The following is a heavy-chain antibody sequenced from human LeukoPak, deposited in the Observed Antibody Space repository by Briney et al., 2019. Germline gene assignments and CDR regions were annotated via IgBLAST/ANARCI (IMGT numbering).Heavy chain of an antibody. Sequence: ASVKVSCKASGYTFTGYYMHWVRQAPGQGLEWMGWINPNSGGTNYAQKFQGRVTMTRDTSISTAYIELSRLRSDDTAVYYCARKRQYCGGDCWIDPWGQGTLVTVSS. J-gene: IGHJ5*02. D-gene: IGHD2-21*02. CDR1: GYTFTGYY. V-gene: IGHV1-2*02. CDR2: INPNSGGT. CDR3: ARKRQYCGGDCWIDP.